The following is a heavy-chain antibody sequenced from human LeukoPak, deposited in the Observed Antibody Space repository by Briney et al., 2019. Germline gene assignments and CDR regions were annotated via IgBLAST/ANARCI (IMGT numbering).Heavy chain of an antibody. V-gene: IGHV1-69*13. CDR2: IIPIFGTA. CDR3: ARLKRWLHWFDP. CDR1: GGTFSSYA. D-gene: IGHD5-24*01. J-gene: IGHJ5*02. Sequence: GASVKVSCKASGGTFSSYAISWVRQAPGQGLEWMGGIIPIFGTANYAQKFQGRVTITADESTSTAYMELSSLRSEDTAVYYCARLKRWLHWFDPWGQGTLVTVSS.